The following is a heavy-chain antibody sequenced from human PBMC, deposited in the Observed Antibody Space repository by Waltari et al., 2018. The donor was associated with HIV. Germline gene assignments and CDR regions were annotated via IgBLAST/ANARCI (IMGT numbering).Heavy chain of an antibody. CDR3: ARTLTTMVRGANWYFDL. V-gene: IGHV2-5*02. CDR1: GFSLSVAAVG. Sequence: QSTLKESGPTVVKPKQTLTLTCTFSGFSLSVAAVGVGWVRQPPGKPLEWLALSYWDGDKYYSPSRGRRLSIAKDTANSQVVLTLTILDPGDTSSYFCARTLTTMVRGANWYFDLWGRGTLVTVSS. J-gene: IGHJ2*01. D-gene: IGHD3-10*01. CDR2: SYWDGDK.